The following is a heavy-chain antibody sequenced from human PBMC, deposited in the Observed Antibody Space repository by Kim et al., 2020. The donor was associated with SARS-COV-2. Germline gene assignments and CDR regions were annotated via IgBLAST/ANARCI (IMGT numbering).Heavy chain of an antibody. J-gene: IGHJ4*02. D-gene: IGHD3-10*01. CDR3: ATERGIYGSGSYGLDY. CDR2: INPNSGGT. Sequence: ASVKVSCKASGYTFTGYYMHWVRQAPGQGLEWMGWINPNSGGTNYAQKFQGRVTMTRDTSISTAYMELSRLRSDDTAVYYCATERGIYGSGSYGLDYWGQGTLVTVSS. V-gene: IGHV1-2*02. CDR1: GYTFTGYY.